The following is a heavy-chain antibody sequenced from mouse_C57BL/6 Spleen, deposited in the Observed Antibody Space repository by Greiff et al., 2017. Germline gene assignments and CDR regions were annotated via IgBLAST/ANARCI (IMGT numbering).Heavy chain of an antibody. CDR3: AREGDYDWFAY. D-gene: IGHD2-4*01. J-gene: IGHJ3*01. Sequence: DVKLQESGPGMVKPSQSLSLTCTVTGYSITSGYDWHWIRHFPGNKLEWMGYISYSGSTNYNPSLKSRISITHDTSKNHFFLKLNSVTTEDTATYYCAREGDYDWFAYWGQGTLVTVSA. V-gene: IGHV3-1*01. CDR2: ISYSGST. CDR1: GYSITSGYD.